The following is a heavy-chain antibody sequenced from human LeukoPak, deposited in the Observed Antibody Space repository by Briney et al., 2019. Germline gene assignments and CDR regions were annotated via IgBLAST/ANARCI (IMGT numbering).Heavy chain of an antibody. V-gene: IGHV4-38-2*02. Sequence: SETLSLTCTVSGYSISSGYYWGWIRQPPGKGLEWIGSIYRSGSTSNNPSLKSRVTISIDTSKNQFSLNLISMTAADTAVYYCARATGIAAAGIVDAFDVWGQGTMVTVSS. CDR3: ARATGIAAAGIVDAFDV. CDR2: IYRSGST. CDR1: GYSISSGYY. D-gene: IGHD6-25*01. J-gene: IGHJ3*01.